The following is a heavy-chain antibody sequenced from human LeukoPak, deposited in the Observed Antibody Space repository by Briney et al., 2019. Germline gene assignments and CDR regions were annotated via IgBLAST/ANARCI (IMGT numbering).Heavy chain of an antibody. CDR1: GFTFSSYA. D-gene: IGHD3-10*01. CDR3: ARGYGSGSYAPPYYYGMDV. CDR2: ISSSSSYI. Sequence: GGSLRLSCAASGFTFSSYAMSWVRQAPGKGLEWVSSISSSSSYIYYADSVKGRFTISRDNAKNSLYLQMNSLRAEDTAVYYCARGYGSGSYAPPYYYGMDVWGQGTTVTVSS. J-gene: IGHJ6*02. V-gene: IGHV3-21*01.